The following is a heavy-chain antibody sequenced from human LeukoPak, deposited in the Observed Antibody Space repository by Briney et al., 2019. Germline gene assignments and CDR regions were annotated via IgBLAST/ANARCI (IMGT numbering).Heavy chain of an antibody. V-gene: IGHV4-39*01. CDR2: IYYGGST. D-gene: IGHD2-21*01. Sequence: KPSETLSLTCTVSGGSISSSSYYWTWIRQPPGKGLEWIGSIYYGGSTYYNPSLKSRVTISVDTSKNQFSLKLSSVNAADTVVYYCATYVNYYFYPMDVWGQGTTVTVSS. CDR1: GGSISSSSYY. CDR3: ATYVNYYFYPMDV. J-gene: IGHJ6*02.